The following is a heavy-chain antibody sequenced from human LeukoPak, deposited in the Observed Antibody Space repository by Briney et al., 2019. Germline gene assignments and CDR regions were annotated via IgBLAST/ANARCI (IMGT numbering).Heavy chain of an antibody. CDR2: INPNSGGT. V-gene: IGHV1-2*02. Sequence: GASVKVSCKASGYTFTGYYMHWVRQAPGQGLEWVGWINPNSGGTNYAQKFQGRVTMTRETSISTAYMELSRLRSDDTAVYYCARELYYYDSSGYQAFDYWGQGTLVTVSS. CDR3: ARELYYYDSSGYQAFDY. J-gene: IGHJ4*02. D-gene: IGHD3-22*01. CDR1: GYTFTGYY.